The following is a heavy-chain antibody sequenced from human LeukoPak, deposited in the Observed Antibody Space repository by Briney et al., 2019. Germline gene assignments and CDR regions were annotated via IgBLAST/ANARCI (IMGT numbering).Heavy chain of an antibody. V-gene: IGHV3-53*01. CDR3: ARDPNGDYIGAFDM. J-gene: IGHJ3*02. D-gene: IGHD4-17*01. Sequence: PGGSLRLSCGGSGFIVSGSYMSWVRQAPGKGLEWVSMIYTDGRIYYADSVKGRFTISRDNSKNTLFLQMNSLRAEDTAVYYCARDPNGDYIGAFDMWGPGTMVTVSS. CDR2: IYTDGRI. CDR1: GFIVSGSY.